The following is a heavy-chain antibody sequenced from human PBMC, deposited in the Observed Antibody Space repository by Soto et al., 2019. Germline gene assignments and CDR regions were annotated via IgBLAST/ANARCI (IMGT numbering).Heavy chain of an antibody. D-gene: IGHD3-10*01. Sequence: ASVKVSCKASGYTFTSYDINWVRQATGQGLEWMGWMNPNSGNTGYAQKFQGRATMTRNTSISTAYMELSSLRSEDTAVYYCARGSPRWFGDARDYYYYYYMDVWGKGTTVTVSS. J-gene: IGHJ6*03. CDR3: ARGSPRWFGDARDYYYYYYMDV. V-gene: IGHV1-8*01. CDR1: GYTFTSYD. CDR2: MNPNSGNT.